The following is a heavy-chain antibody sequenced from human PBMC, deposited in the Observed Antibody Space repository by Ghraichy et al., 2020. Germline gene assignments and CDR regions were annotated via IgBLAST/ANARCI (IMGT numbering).Heavy chain of an antibody. CDR2: IYYSGST. CDR1: GGSISSYY. V-gene: IGHV4-59*01. CDR3: ARGRDYYDSSGRRDWYFDL. Sequence: SETLSLTCTVSGGSISSYYWSWIRQPPGKGLEWIGYIYYSGSTNYNPSLKSRVTISVDTSKNQFSLKLSSVTAADTAVYYCARGRDYYDSSGRRDWYFDLWGRGTLVTVSS. J-gene: IGHJ2*01. D-gene: IGHD3-22*01.